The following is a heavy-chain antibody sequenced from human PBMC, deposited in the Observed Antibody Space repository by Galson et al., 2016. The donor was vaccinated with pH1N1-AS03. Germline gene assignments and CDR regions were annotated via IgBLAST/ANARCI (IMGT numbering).Heavy chain of an antibody. D-gene: IGHD1-26*01. J-gene: IGHJ6*02. CDR2: ISYDGGDK. CDR3: AREKINVGADYYGMDV. V-gene: IGHV3-30-3*01. CDR1: GDSISRSP. Sequence: LSLTCIVSGDSISRSPYYWGWIRQAPGKGLEWVAAISYDGGDKFYADSVKGRFTISRDNSKNTLYLQVNSLRAEDTAVYYCAREKINVGADYYGMDVWGQGTTVTVSS.